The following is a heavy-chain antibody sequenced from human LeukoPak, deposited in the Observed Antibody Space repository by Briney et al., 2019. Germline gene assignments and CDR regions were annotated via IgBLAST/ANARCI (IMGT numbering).Heavy chain of an antibody. Sequence: SETLSPTCTVSGGSISSSSYYWGWIRQPPGKGLEWIGSIYYSGSTYYNPSLKSRVTISVDTSKNQFSLKLSSVTAADTAVYYCARGAEGAAGFYMDVWGKGTTVTVSS. CDR2: IYYSGST. CDR3: ARGAEGAAGFYMDV. V-gene: IGHV4-39*07. D-gene: IGHD6-19*01. CDR1: GGSISSSSYY. J-gene: IGHJ6*03.